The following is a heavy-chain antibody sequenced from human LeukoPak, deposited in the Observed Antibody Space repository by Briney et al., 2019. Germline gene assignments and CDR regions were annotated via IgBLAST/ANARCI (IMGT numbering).Heavy chain of an antibody. J-gene: IGHJ3*02. V-gene: IGHV3-66*01. Sequence: VGFLRLSCAASKFTVSSNYMSWVRQAPGKGLEWVSVIYSGGSTYYADSVKGRFTISRDNSKSTLYFQMNSLRAEDTAVYYCARLAVARGHGGAFDIWGQGTMVTVSS. CDR3: ARLAVARGHGGAFDI. CDR1: KFTVSSNY. D-gene: IGHD6-19*01. CDR2: IYSGGST.